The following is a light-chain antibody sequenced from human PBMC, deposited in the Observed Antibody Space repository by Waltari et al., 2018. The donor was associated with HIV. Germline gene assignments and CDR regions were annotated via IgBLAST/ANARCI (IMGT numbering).Light chain of an antibody. V-gene: IGLV3-10*01. Sequence: SYELTQPPSVSVSPGQTARISCSGDALPKKYAHWYQQKSGQAPVLVIYEENTRPSGIPGRFSGSGSGTMATLTISGAQVEDEAYYYCYSTDTSGNHWVFGGGTKLTVL. J-gene: IGLJ3*02. CDR3: YSTDTSGNHWV. CDR1: ALPKKY. CDR2: EEN.